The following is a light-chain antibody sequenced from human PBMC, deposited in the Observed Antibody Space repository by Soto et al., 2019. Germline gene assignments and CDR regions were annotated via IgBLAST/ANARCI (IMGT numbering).Light chain of an antibody. Sequence: EIVMTQSPATLSVSPEERVTLSCRASQSVSANLSCYQQKPGQAPRLLVYGASTRATGIPARFSGGGSGTEFTLTISSLQSQDFAVYYCKQYDNWPPGTFGQGTKVEIK. CDR3: KQYDNWPPGT. CDR2: GAS. V-gene: IGKV3-15*01. CDR1: QSVSAN. J-gene: IGKJ1*01.